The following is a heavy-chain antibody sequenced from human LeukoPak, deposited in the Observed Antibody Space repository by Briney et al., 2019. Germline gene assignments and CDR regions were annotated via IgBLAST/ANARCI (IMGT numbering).Heavy chain of an antibody. CDR1: GGSISSYY. V-gene: IGHV4-59*01. D-gene: IGHD5-18*01. Sequence: SETLSLTCTVSGGSISSYYWSWIRQPPGKGLKWIGYISDTGSTNYNPSLKSRVTISVDTSKNQFSLKVTSVTAADTAVYFCARNAGAYSYEFWGQGVLVSVSS. J-gene: IGHJ4*02. CDR3: ARNAGAYSYEF. CDR2: ISDTGST.